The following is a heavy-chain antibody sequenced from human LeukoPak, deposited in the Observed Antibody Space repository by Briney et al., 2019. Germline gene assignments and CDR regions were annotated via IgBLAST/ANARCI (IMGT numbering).Heavy chain of an antibody. J-gene: IGHJ6*04. CDR2: INWNSGNI. Sequence: HPGGSLRLSCAASGFTFDDYAMHWVRQAPGKGLEWVSGINWNSGNIAYADSVKGRFTISRDNAKNSLYLQMNSLRAEDTAVYYCAELGITMIGGVWGKGTTVTISS. V-gene: IGHV3-9*01. D-gene: IGHD3-10*02. CDR3: AELGITMIGGV. CDR1: GFTFDDYA.